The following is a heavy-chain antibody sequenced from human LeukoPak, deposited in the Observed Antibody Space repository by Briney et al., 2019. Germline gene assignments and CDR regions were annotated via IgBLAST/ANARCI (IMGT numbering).Heavy chain of an antibody. Sequence: SGGSLRLSCAASGFTFSSYWMHWVRQAPGKGLVWVSRINTAGSSTIYADSVKGRFTISRDNSKNTLYLQMNSLRAEVTAVYYCARDFSVAGPTTFDYWGQGTLVTVSS. CDR1: GFTFSSYW. J-gene: IGHJ4*02. V-gene: IGHV3-74*01. D-gene: IGHD6-19*01. CDR3: ARDFSVAGPTTFDY. CDR2: INTAGSST.